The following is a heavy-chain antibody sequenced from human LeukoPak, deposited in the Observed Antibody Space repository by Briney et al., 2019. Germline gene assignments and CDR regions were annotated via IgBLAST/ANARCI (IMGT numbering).Heavy chain of an antibody. J-gene: IGHJ6*02. CDR2: ISAYNGNT. CDR1: GYTFTSYG. CDR3: ARVLIGYYYYGMDV. D-gene: IGHD2-8*01. V-gene: IGHV1-18*01. Sequence: ASVKVSCKASGYTFTSYGISWGRQAPGQGLEWMGWISAYNGNTNYAQKLQGRVTMTTDTSTSTAYMELRSLRSDDTAVYYCARVLIGYYYYGMDVWGQGTTVTVSS.